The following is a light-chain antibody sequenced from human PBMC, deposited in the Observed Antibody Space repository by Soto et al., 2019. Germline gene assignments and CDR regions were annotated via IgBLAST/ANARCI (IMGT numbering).Light chain of an antibody. CDR1: QSISSY. CDR3: QQSYSTPFT. J-gene: IGKJ3*01. CDR2: AAS. Sequence: DIQMTQSPSSLSASVGDRITITCRASQSISSYLNWYQQKPGKAPKLLIYAASSLQSGVPSRFSGSGSGTDFTLTISSLQPEDFVTYYCQQSYSTPFTFGAGTKVHI. V-gene: IGKV1-39*01.